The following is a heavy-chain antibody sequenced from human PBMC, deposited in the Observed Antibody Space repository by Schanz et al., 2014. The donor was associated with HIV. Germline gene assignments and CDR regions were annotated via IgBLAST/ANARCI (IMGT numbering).Heavy chain of an antibody. D-gene: IGHD3-10*01. CDR3: AKSGNGRSLDF. CDR2: IAYDGSNK. V-gene: IGHV3-30*18. Sequence: QVQLVESGGGLVKPGGSLRLSCAASGFTFSSYSMNWVRQAPGKGLEWVAVIAYDGSNKYYADSVKGRFTISRDNSQDTLFLQMNRLRVEDTAVFYCAKSGNGRSLDFWGQGTLLTVSS. J-gene: IGHJ4*02. CDR1: GFTFSSYS.